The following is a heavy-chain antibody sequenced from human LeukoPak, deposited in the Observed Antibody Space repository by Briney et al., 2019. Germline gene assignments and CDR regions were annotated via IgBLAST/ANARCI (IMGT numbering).Heavy chain of an antibody. V-gene: IGHV5-10-1*01. Sequence: GESLKISCKGSGYSFTSYWISWVRQMPGKGLEWMGRIDPSDSYTNYSPSYQGHVTISADKSISTAYLQWSSLKASDTAMYFCARKEYTTSPPGFDLWGQGTVVTVSS. CDR3: ARKEYTTSPPGFDL. CDR2: IDPSDSYT. J-gene: IGHJ4*02. CDR1: GYSFTSYW. D-gene: IGHD2/OR15-2a*01.